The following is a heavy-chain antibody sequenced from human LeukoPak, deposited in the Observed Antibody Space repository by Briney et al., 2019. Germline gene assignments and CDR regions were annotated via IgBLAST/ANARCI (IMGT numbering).Heavy chain of an antibody. CDR2: ISDSGYTT. Sequence: GGSLRLSCAASGFTFSTYAMNWVRQAPGKGLEWVSTISDSGYTTYYADSVKGRFTISRDNSKNTLYLQINGLRAKDTAVYYCAKRSSAMCFDYWGQGTLVTVSS. CDR1: GFTFSTYA. D-gene: IGHD6-6*01. J-gene: IGHJ4*02. CDR3: AKRSSAMCFDY. V-gene: IGHV3-23*01.